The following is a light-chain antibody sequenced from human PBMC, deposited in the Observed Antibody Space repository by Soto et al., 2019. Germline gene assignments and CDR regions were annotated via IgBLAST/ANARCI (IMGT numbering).Light chain of an antibody. CDR3: CSYAGSSTL. CDR1: SSDVGSYNL. Sequence: QSVLTQPASVSGSPGQSITISCTGTSSDVGSYNLVSWYQQHPGKAPKLMIYDVSKRPSGVSNRFSGSKSGNTASLTISGLQAEDEADYYCCSYAGSSTLFGGGTKLTVL. CDR2: DVS. V-gene: IGLV2-23*02. J-gene: IGLJ2*01.